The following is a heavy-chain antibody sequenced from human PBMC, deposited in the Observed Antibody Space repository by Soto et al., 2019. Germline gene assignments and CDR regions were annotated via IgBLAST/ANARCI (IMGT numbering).Heavy chain of an antibody. CDR3: ARESEDLTSNFDY. CDR2: ISSTTNYI. Sequence: PGGSLRLSCAASGFTFTRYSMNWVRKAPGKGLEWVSSISSTTNYIYYGDSMKGRFTISRDNAKNSLYREMNSLSAEDTAVYYCARESEDLTSNFDYWGQGTLVTVSS. CDR1: GFTFTRYS. V-gene: IGHV3-21*06. J-gene: IGHJ4*02.